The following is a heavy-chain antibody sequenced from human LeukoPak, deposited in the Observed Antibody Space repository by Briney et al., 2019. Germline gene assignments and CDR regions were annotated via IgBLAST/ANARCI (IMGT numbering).Heavy chain of an antibody. V-gene: IGHV4-61*02. D-gene: IGHD3-22*01. CDR3: ARVVQSTDSSGFYLPEYFQH. J-gene: IGHJ1*01. CDR2: IYASGTT. CDR1: GGSITSGSYH. Sequence: SQTLSLTCTVSGGSITSGSYHWTWIRQPAGRGLEWIGRIYASGTTSYNPSLKSRVTISVDTSKNQFSLKLRSVTAADTAVYYCARVVQSTDSSGFYLPEYFQHWGQGTLVTVSS.